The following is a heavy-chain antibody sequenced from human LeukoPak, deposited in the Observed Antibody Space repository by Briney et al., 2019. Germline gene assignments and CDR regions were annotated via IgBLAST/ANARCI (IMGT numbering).Heavy chain of an antibody. D-gene: IGHD4-23*01. CDR3: ARVGDYGGYYYYGMGV. CDR1: GDSVSSTSSA. J-gene: IGHJ6*02. CDR2: TYYRSKWYF. Sequence: SQTLSLTCAISGDSVSSTSSAWNWIRQSPSGGLEWLGRTYYRSKWYFEYAVSVKSRITINPDTSKNQFSLQLNSVTPEDTAVYYCARVGDYGGYYYYGMGVWGQGTTVTVSS. V-gene: IGHV6-1*01.